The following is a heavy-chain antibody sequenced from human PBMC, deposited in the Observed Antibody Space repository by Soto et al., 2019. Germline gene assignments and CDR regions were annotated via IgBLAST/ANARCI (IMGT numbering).Heavy chain of an antibody. CDR3: ARDGTVTYGMDV. Sequence: LSLSCAASGFTFSSCAMHWVRQAPGKGLERVAVISYDGSNKYYADSVKGRFTISRDNSKNTLYLQMNSLRAEDTAVYYCARDGTVTYGMDVWGQGTTVTVSS. D-gene: IGHD4-4*01. CDR2: ISYDGSNK. CDR1: GFTFSSCA. V-gene: IGHV3-30-3*01. J-gene: IGHJ6*02.